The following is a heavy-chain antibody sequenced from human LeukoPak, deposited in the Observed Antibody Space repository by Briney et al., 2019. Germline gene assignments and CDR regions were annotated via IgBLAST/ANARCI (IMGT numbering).Heavy chain of an antibody. CDR1: GFTFTSYS. CDR2: IRNKANRYTT. D-gene: IGHD1-7*01. J-gene: IGHJ4*02. CDR3: ARSPRGTSPFDY. V-gene: IGHV3-72*01. Sequence: GGSLRLSCAASGFTFTSYSMNWVRQAPGKGLEWVARIRNKANRYTTEYAASVKGRFTISRDDSKNSLFLQMNGLKTEDTAVYYCARSPRGTSPFDYWGQGTLVTVSS.